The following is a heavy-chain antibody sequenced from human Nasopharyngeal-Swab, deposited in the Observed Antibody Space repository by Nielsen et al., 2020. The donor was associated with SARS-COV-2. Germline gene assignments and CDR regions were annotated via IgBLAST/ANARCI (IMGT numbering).Heavy chain of an antibody. V-gene: IGHV4-59*01. CDR3: ARGRVGGWRNPFDY. D-gene: IGHD6-19*01. CDR1: GGSISGFY. Sequence: SETLSLTCTVSGGSISGFYWSWIRQLPGKGLEWIGYISDSGSTIYNPSLRSRVTISVDTSKNQFSLRLSSVTTADMAVYYCARGRVGGWRNPFDYWGQGTLVTVSS. J-gene: IGHJ4*02. CDR2: ISDSGST.